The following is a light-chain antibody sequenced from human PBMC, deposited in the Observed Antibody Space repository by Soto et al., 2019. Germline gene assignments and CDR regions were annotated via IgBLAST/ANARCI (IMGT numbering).Light chain of an antibody. J-gene: IGKJ1*01. CDR1: QSISSW. Sequence: DIQMTQSPSTRSASVGDRVTITCRASQSISSWLAWYQQKPGKAPKLLIYDASSLESGVPSRFSGSGSGTEFTLTISSLQPDDFATYYCQLYNSYWTFGQGTKVEIK. CDR2: DAS. V-gene: IGKV1-5*01. CDR3: QLYNSYWT.